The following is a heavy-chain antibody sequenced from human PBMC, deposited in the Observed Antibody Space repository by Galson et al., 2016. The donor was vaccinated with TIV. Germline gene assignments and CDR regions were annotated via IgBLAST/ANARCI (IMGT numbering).Heavy chain of an antibody. CDR3: AKIDSSGYNYGGRFVH. J-gene: IGHJ4*02. CDR2: ISGGGGST. D-gene: IGHD3-22*01. V-gene: IGHV3-23*01. Sequence: SLRLSCAASGFTFSIFAMTWVRQAPGMGLEWVSAISGGGGSTYHTDSVKGRFTISRDNSKNTVFLQMNSLRAEDTAVYYCAKIDSSGYNYGGRFVHWGQGTLVTVSS. CDR1: GFTFSIFA.